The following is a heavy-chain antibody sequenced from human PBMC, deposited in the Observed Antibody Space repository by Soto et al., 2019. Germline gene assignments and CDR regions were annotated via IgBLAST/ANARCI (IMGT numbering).Heavy chain of an antibody. D-gene: IGHD1-26*01. CDR2: ISYDGSNK. V-gene: IGHV3-30*18. CDR1: GFTFSSYG. CDR3: AKDGGALPADY. J-gene: IGHJ4*02. Sequence: QVQLVESGGGVVQPGRSLRLSCAASGFTFSSYGMHWVRQAPGKGLEWVAVISYDGSNKYYADSVKGRFTISRDNSKNTLYLQMNSLRAEDTAVYYCAKDGGALPADYWGQGTLVTVSS.